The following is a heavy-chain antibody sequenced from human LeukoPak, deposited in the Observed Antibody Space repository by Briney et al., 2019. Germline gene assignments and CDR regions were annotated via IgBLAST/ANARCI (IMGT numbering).Heavy chain of an antibody. J-gene: IGHJ4*02. CDR2: ISWDGGST. CDR1: GFTFDDYP. V-gene: IGHV3-43*01. Sequence: GGSLRLSCAASGFTFDDYPMHWVRQAPGKGLEWVSLISWDGGSTYYADSVKGRFTISRDNSKNSLYLQMNSLRTEDTAMYYCARGSLNWPFDYWGQGTLVTVSS. D-gene: IGHD1-20*01. CDR3: ARGSLNWPFDY.